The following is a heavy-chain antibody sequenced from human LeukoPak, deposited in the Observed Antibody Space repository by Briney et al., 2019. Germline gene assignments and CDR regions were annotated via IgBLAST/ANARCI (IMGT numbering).Heavy chain of an antibody. CDR2: INPSGDST. CDR3: ARALYSGSYYHWFDP. D-gene: IGHD1-26*01. Sequence: ASVKVSCKASGYTFTSYYMHWVRQAPGQGLEWMGIINPSGDSTSYAQKFQGRVTMTRDTSTSTVYMELSSLRSEDTAVYYCARALYSGSYYHWFDPWGQGTLVTVSS. V-gene: IGHV1-46*01. CDR1: GYTFTSYY. J-gene: IGHJ5*02.